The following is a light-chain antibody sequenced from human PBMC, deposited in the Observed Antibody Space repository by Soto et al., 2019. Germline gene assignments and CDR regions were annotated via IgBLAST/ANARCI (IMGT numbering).Light chain of an antibody. CDR2: AAS. CDR1: QGISSY. J-gene: IGKJ5*01. Sequence: DIQLTQSPSFLSASVGDRVTTTCRASQGISSYLAWYQQKPGKAPKFLIYAASTLQSGVPSRFSGSGSGTEFTLTISSLQPEDFATYYCQGLNDYPITFGQGTRLEIK. V-gene: IGKV1-9*01. CDR3: QGLNDYPIT.